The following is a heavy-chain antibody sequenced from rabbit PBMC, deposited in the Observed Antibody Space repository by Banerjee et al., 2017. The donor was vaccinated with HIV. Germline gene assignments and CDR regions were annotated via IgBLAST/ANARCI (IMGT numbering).Heavy chain of an antibody. CDR1: GFTISSSYW. D-gene: IGHD1-1*01. CDR2: INSSSRNV. V-gene: IGHV1S45*01. J-gene: IGHJ4*01. CDR3: ARGRYGNTNTYYVL. Sequence: QEQLEESGGDLVKPEGSLTLTCTASGFTISSSYWMSWVRQAPGKGLEWIGCINSSSRNVVYASWATGRFTISKTSSTTVTLQVTSLTAADTATYFCARGRYGNTNTYYVLWGQGTLVTVS.